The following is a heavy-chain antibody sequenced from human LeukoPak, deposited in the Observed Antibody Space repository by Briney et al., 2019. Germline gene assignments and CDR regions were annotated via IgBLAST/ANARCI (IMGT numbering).Heavy chain of an antibody. D-gene: IGHD2/OR15-2a*01. CDR1: GYSISNGYY. J-gene: IGHJ2*01. Sequence: SETLSLTCTVSGYSISNGYYWGWIRQPPGKGLEWIGEVTRTGSTNYHPSLKSRVLISVDTSKSQFSLKVNSVTAADTGVYYCARGDGVIGAIGIGSWYFDLWGRGTLVAVSS. CDR2: VTRTGST. V-gene: IGHV4-38-2*02. CDR3: ARGDGVIGAIGIGSWYFDL.